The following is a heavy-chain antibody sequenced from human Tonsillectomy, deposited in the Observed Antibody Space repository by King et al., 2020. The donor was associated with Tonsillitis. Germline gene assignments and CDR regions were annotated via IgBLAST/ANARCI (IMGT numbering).Heavy chain of an antibody. CDR3: AILGYGDYYYYMDV. D-gene: IGHD4-17*01. CDR2: ISNSSSTI. Sequence: VQLVESGGGLVQPGGSLRLSCAVCGVTFSSYSMNGVRQAPGKGLEWVSYISNSSSTIYYADSVKGRFTISRDNAKNSLYLQMNSLRAEDTAVYYWAILGYGDYYYYMDVWGKGTTVTVSS. J-gene: IGHJ6*03. CDR1: GVTFSSYS. V-gene: IGHV3-48*01.